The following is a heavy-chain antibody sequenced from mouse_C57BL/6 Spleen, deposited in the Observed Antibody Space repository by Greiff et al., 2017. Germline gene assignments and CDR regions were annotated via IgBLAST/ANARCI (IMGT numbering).Heavy chain of an antibody. CDR3: ARFGIPWYFDV. CDR1: GYTFTSYW. D-gene: IGHD1-1*02. CDR2: IHPNSGST. Sequence: QVQLQQPGAELVKPGASVKLSCKASGYTFTSYWMHWVKQRPGQGLEWIGMIHPNSGSTNYNEKFKSKATLTVDKSSSTAYMQLSRLTSEDSAVYYCARFGIPWYFDVWGTGTTVTVSS. V-gene: IGHV1-64*01. J-gene: IGHJ1*03.